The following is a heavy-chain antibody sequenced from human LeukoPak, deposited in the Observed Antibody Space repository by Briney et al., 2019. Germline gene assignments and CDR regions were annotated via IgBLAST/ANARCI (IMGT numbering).Heavy chain of an antibody. D-gene: IGHD4-17*01. CDR1: GFTFSSYA. J-gene: IGHJ4*02. CDR2: ISGSGDST. Sequence: GGSLRLSCAASGFTFSSYAMSWVRQAPGKGLEWVSAISGSGDSTYYGDSVKGRFTISRDNSKNTLYLQMNSLRAEDTSVYYCARDRDYAFDYWGQGTLVTVSS. CDR3: ARDRDYAFDY. V-gene: IGHV3-23*01.